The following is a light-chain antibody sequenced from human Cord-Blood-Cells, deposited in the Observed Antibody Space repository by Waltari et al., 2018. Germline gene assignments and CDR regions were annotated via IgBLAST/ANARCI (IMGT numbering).Light chain of an antibody. CDR1: QSLLHSNGYNY. J-gene: IGKJ4*01. Sequence: DIVMTQSPLSLPVTPGEPASSSCRSSQSLLHSNGYNYLDWYLQKPGQSPQLLIYLGSNRASGVPDRFSGSGSGTDFTLKISRVEAEEVGVYYCMQALQTPLTFGGGTKVEIK. CDR3: MQALQTPLT. V-gene: IGKV2-28*01. CDR2: LGS.